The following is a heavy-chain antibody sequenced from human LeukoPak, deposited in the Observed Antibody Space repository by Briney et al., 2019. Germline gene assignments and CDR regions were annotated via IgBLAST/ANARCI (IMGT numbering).Heavy chain of an antibody. J-gene: IGHJ4*02. D-gene: IGHD3-10*01. V-gene: IGHV3-30*03. CDR3: AFYYGSGSYYPFDY. CDR2: VSYDGSNK. CDR1: GFTFSSYG. Sequence: GRSLRLSCAASGFTFSSYGMHWVRQAPGKGLEWVAVVSYDGSNKYYADSVKGRFTISRDNSKNTLYLQMNSLRAEDTAVYYCAFYYGSGSYYPFDYWGQGTLVTVSS.